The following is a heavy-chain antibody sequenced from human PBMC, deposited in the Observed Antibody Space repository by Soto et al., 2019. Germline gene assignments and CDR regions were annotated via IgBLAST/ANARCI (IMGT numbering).Heavy chain of an antibody. J-gene: IGHJ3*02. D-gene: IGHD3-3*01. CDR3: ARDYDFWSGQDAFDI. Sequence: ASVKVSCKASGYTFTSYGISWVRQAPGQGLEWMGWISGYNRNTNYAQKLQGRVTMTTDTSTSTAYMELRSLRSDDTAVYYCARDYDFWSGQDAFDIWGQGTMVTVSS. V-gene: IGHV1-18*01. CDR1: GYTFTSYG. CDR2: ISGYNRNT.